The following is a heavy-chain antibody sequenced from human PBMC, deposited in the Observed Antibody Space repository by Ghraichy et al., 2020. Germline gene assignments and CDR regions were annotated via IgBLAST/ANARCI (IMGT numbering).Heavy chain of an antibody. CDR1: GFTFSSYA. D-gene: IGHD3-22*01. J-gene: IGHJ4*02. Sequence: GGSLRLSCAASGFTFSSYAMSWVRQAPGKGLEWVSAISGSGGSTYYADSVKGRFTISRDNSKNTLYLQMNSLRAEDTAVYYCAKWDEDYYDSSGYALLDYWGQGTLVTVSS. CDR3: AKWDEDYYDSSGYALLDY. CDR2: ISGSGGST. V-gene: IGHV3-23*01.